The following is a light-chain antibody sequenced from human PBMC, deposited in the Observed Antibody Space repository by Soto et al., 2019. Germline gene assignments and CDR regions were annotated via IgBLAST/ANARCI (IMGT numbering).Light chain of an antibody. V-gene: IGKV1-39*01. CDR2: GAS. J-gene: IGKJ2*01. CDR1: QSIRSY. CDR3: QQRYTTPYT. Sequence: DIQMTQSPSSLSASVGDRVTITCRASQSIRSYLNWYHQKPGKTPQLLIYGASNLQSGAPSRFTGSGSETHFTLTISSLHPEDFATYYCQQRYTTPYTFGQGTKLEIK.